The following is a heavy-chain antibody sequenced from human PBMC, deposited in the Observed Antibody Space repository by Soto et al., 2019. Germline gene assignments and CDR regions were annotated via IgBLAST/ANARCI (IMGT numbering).Heavy chain of an antibody. CDR3: AYHLRKRYGDLFDY. D-gene: IGHD4-17*01. CDR2: ISAYNGNT. J-gene: IGHJ4*02. V-gene: IGHV1-18*01. CDR1: GYTFTSYG. Sequence: ASVKVSCKASGYTFTSYGISWVRQAPGQGLEWMGWISAYNGNTNYAQKLQGRVTMTTDTSTSTAYMELRSLRSDDTAVYYCAYHLRKRYGDLFDYWGQGTLVPSPQ.